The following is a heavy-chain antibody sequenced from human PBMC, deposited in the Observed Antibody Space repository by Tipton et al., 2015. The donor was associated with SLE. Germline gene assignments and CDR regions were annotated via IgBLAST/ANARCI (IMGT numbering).Heavy chain of an antibody. V-gene: IGHV4-59*01. CDR2: IYYSGST. Sequence: TLSLTCTVSGGSISSYYWSWIRQPPGKGLEWIGYIYYSGSTNYNPSPKSRVTISVDTSKNQFSLKLSSVTAADTAVYYCARAGAGYYYYYYMDVWGKGTTVTVSS. CDR1: GGSISSYY. CDR3: ARAGAGYYYYYYMDV. J-gene: IGHJ6*03.